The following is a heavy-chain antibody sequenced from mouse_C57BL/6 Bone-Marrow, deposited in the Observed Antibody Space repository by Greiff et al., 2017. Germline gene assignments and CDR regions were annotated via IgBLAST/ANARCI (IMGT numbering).Heavy chain of an antibody. CDR1: GYTFNSDW. CDR3: AISSVYDSDY. Sequence: QVQLQQPGAELVKPGASVKLSCKASGYTFNSDWMHWGKQRPGQGLEWIGMIHHNSGSNNYNEQLKSQATMTVDTSYSYAYMQLSSLTSESSAVYYSAISSVYDSDYWGQGTSLTVSS. CDR2: IHHNSGSN. D-gene: IGHD2-4*01. V-gene: IGHV1-64*01. J-gene: IGHJ2*02.